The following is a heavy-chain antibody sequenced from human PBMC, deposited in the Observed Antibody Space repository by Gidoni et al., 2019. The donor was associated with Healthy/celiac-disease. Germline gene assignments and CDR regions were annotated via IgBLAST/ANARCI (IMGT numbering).Heavy chain of an antibody. V-gene: IGHV4-34*01. CDR1: GGSFSGYY. J-gene: IGHJ6*03. Sequence: QVQLQQCGAGLLKPSETLSLISAVYGGSFSGYYWSWNRQPPGTEREWIGEINHSGNNNYNPSLKGRVTISVDTSKNQFSLKLSSVTAADTAVYYCARGSPPNCSSASCSRYMDVWGKGTTVTVSS. D-gene: IGHD2-2*01. CDR3: ARGSPPNCSSASCSRYMDV. CDR2: INHSGNN.